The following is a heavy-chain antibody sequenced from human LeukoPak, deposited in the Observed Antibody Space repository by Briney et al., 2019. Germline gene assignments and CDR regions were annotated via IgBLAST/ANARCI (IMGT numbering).Heavy chain of an antibody. V-gene: IGHV4-31*03. J-gene: IGHJ4*02. CDR2: IFYSGST. Sequence: SETLSLTCTVSGDSFSSDDYYWSWIRQHPVKGLEWLGCIFYSGSTYYNPSPKSRLTLSIDTSKNLFSLNLNSVTAADTAVYYCAREVPYGDPDYWGQGTLVTVSS. CDR1: GDSFSSDDYY. D-gene: IGHD4-17*01. CDR3: AREVPYGDPDY.